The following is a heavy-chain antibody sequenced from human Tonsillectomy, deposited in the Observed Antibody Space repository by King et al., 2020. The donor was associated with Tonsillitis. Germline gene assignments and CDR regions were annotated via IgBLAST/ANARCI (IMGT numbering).Heavy chain of an antibody. J-gene: IGHJ4*02. D-gene: IGHD3-10*01. CDR1: GFTFSSYG. CDR2: LRYDGSKK. CDR3: EKDPTGGWFGEELNYFDY. Sequence: VQLVQSGGGVVQPGGSLRLSCAASGFTFSSYGMHWFRQAPGKGLEWVAFLRYDGSKKYYGDSVKGRFTISRDNSKNTLYLQMNSLRPDETAVYYCEKDPTGGWFGEELNYFDYWGQGTLVTVSS. V-gene: IGHV3-30*02.